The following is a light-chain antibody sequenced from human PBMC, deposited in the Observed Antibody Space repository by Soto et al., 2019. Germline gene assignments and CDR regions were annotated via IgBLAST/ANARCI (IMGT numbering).Light chain of an antibody. J-gene: IGLJ1*01. CDR2: EVS. Sequence: QSALTQPASVSGSPGQSITISCTGTSSDVGGYNYASWYQQHPGKAPKLMIYEVSNRPSGVSNRFSGSKSGNTASLTISGLQAEDEADYFCSSYGSTSTRYVFGTGTKVTVL. V-gene: IGLV2-14*01. CDR3: SSYGSTSTRYV. CDR1: SSDVGGYNY.